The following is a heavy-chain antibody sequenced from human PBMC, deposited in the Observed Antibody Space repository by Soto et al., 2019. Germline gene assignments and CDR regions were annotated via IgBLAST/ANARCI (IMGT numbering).Heavy chain of an antibody. V-gene: IGHV3-23*01. CDR3: AKCMTTVTTFPFDI. Sequence: TASGFTFSSYAMSWVRQAPGKGLEWVSAISGSGVGTYYADSVKGRFTISRDNSKNTLYLQMNSLRAEDTAVYYCAKCMTTVTTFPFDIWGQGTMVSVSS. CDR1: GFTFSSYA. CDR2: ISGSGVGT. J-gene: IGHJ3*02. D-gene: IGHD4-17*01.